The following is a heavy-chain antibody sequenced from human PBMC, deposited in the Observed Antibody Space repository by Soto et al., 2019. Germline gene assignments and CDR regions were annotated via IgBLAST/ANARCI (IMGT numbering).Heavy chain of an antibody. Sequence: ASVKVSCKASGYTFTGYYMHWVRQAPGQGLEWMGWMNPNSGNTGYAQKFQGRVTMTRNTSISTAYMELSSLRSEDTAVYYCARGPDYGDYYYYGMDVWGQGTTVTVSS. CDR2: MNPNSGNT. CDR3: ARGPDYGDYYYYGMDV. J-gene: IGHJ6*02. CDR1: GYTFTGYY. V-gene: IGHV1-8*02. D-gene: IGHD4-17*01.